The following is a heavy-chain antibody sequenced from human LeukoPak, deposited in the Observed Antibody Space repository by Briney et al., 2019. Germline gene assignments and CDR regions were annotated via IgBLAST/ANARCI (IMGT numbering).Heavy chain of an antibody. CDR3: ARDPKRFYYYDSSGYYSV. Sequence: PXKGLGXVXVIYSGGSTYYADSVKGRFTISRDNSKNTLYLQMNSLRADDTAVYYCARDPKRFYYYDSSGYYSVWGQGTLVTVSS. V-gene: IGHV3-53*01. J-gene: IGHJ4*02. D-gene: IGHD3-22*01. CDR2: IYSGGST.